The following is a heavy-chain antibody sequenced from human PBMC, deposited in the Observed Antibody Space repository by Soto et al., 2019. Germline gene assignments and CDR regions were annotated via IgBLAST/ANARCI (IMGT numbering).Heavy chain of an antibody. D-gene: IGHD2-2*01. Sequence: PSETLSLTCTVSGGSISSSSYQWGWIRQPPGKGLEWIGSIYYSGSTYYNPSLKSRVTISVDTSKNQFSLKLSSVTAADTAVYYCASHGSLGYCSSTSCYPWFAWFDPWGQGTLVTVSS. CDR1: GGSISSSSYQ. CDR2: IYYSGST. V-gene: IGHV4-39*01. J-gene: IGHJ5*02. CDR3: ASHGSLGYCSSTSCYPWFAWFDP.